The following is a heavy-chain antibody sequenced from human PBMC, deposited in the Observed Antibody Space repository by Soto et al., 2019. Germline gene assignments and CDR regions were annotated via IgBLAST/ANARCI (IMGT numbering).Heavy chain of an antibody. CDR3: ARRGCSSPTCYGTFDP. CDR2: IYYSGST. J-gene: IGHJ5*02. D-gene: IGHD2-2*01. Sequence: SSETLSLTCTVSGGSISSYYWSWIRQSPGKGLEYIGYIYYSGSTNYNPSLKSRVTISVDTSKNQFSLKLTSVTAADTAVYYCARRGCSSPTCYGTFDPWGQGTLVTVSS. CDR1: GGSISSYY. V-gene: IGHV4-59*08.